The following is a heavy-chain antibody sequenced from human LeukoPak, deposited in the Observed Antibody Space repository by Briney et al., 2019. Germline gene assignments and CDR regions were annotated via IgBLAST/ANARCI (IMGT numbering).Heavy chain of an antibody. J-gene: IGHJ6*03. CDR1: GGSISSSSYY. CDR3: ARDFYDFWSGGYYYYMDV. Sequence: SETLSLTCTVSGGSISSSSYYWSWIRQPPGKGLEWIGYIYYSGSTNYNPSLKSRVTISVDTSKNQFSLKLSSVTAADTAVYYCARDFYDFWSGGYYYYMDVWGKGTTVTVSS. V-gene: IGHV4-61*01. CDR2: IYYSGST. D-gene: IGHD3-3*01.